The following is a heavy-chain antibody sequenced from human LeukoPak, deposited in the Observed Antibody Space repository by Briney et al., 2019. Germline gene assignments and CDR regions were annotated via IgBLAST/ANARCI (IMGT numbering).Heavy chain of an antibody. Sequence: PGGSLRLSCAASGFTFSSYSMNWVRQAPGKGLEWVSSISSSSSYIYYADSVKGRFTTSRDNAKNSLYLQMNSLRAEDTAVYYCARSKDTAMAHFDYWGQGTLVTVSS. D-gene: IGHD5-18*01. CDR2: ISSSSSYI. V-gene: IGHV3-21*01. CDR3: ARSKDTAMAHFDY. CDR1: GFTFSSYS. J-gene: IGHJ4*02.